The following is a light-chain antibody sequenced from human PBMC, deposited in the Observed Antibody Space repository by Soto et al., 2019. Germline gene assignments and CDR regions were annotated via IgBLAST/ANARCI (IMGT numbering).Light chain of an antibody. CDR3: QSFDSSLTAVV. CDR2: GDT. J-gene: IGLJ3*02. CDR1: SSNIGAGYG. Sequence: VLTQPPSVSGAPGQRVTISCTGSSSNIGAGYGVEWYQQLAGTAPKLLIYGDTNRPSGVPDRFSGSKSGTSASLTITGLQAEDEADFYCQSFDSSLTAVVFGGGTKVTVL. V-gene: IGLV1-40*01.